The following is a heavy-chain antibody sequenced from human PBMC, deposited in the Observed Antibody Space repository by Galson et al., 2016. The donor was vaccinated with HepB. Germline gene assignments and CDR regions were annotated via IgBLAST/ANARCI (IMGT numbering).Heavy chain of an antibody. V-gene: IGHV3-21*01. J-gene: IGHJ4*02. Sequence: SLRLSCAAPGFTFSTYNMNWVRQAPGKGLEWVSSISRGSGYIYYADSVKGRITISRDNAKNSLYLQMNSLRAEDTAVYYCCVDTAMDYVFDYWGQGTLVTVSS. CDR2: ISRGSGYI. CDR3: CVDTAMDYVFDY. D-gene: IGHD5-18*01. CDR1: GFTFSTYN.